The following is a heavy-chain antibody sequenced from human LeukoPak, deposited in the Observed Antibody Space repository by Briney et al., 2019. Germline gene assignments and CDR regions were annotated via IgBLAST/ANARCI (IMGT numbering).Heavy chain of an antibody. CDR2: IIPVPHIA. V-gene: IGHV1-69*04. CDR1: GYTFTGYY. D-gene: IGHD2-2*01. CDR3: VRERGSSPTRTVFDI. Sequence: GASVKVSCKASGYTFTGYYMHWVRQAPGQGLEWMGRIIPVPHIANYAQKFHGRVTITADKSTSTAYLELSRLRSEDTAVYYCVRERGSSPTRTVFDIWGQGTMVSVSS. J-gene: IGHJ3*02.